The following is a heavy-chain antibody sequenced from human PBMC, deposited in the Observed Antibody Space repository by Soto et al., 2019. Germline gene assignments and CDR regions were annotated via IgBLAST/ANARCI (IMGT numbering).Heavy chain of an antibody. J-gene: IGHJ4*02. D-gene: IGHD2-21*02. CDR1: GYTFTSYA. CDR2: LNAGNGNT. Sequence: QVQLVQSGAEEKKPGASVKVSCKASGYTFTSYAMHLVRQAPGQRLEWMGWLNAGNGNTKNTQKFQGRVTITRDTSAITAYMELSSLRSEDTAVYLCARSTVVVTALDYWGQGTLVTVST. V-gene: IGHV1-3*05. CDR3: ARSTVVVTALDY.